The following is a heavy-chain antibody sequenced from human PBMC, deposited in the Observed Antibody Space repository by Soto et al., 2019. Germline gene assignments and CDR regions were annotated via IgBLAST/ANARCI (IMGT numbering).Heavy chain of an antibody. CDR3: ARELGGSWDNWFDP. V-gene: IGHV3-53*01. J-gene: IGHJ5*02. CDR2: LNSDVST. CDR1: GFTVSSNS. Sequence: EMQLVQSGGGLIQPGGSLRLSCAVSGFTVSSNSITWVRQAPGQGLEWVSVLNSDVSTYYVDSVKGRFVISRDNSKNTVYLQMNSLRAEDTAIDSCARELGGSWDNWFDPWGQVNLVTVSA. D-gene: IGHD2-15*01.